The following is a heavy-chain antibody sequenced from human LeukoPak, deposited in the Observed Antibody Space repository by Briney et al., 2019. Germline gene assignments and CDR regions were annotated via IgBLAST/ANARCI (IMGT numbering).Heavy chain of an antibody. J-gene: IGHJ6*02. CDR2: IIPIFGTA. D-gene: IGHD6-6*01. Sequence: SVKVSCKASGGTFSSYAISWVRQAPGQGLEWMGGIIPIFGTANYAQKFQGRVTITADESTSTAYMELSSLRSEDTAVYCCARDIRCSSSPGVYYYYYYGMDVWGQGTTVTVSS. V-gene: IGHV1-69*13. CDR3: ARDIRCSSSPGVYYYYYYGMDV. CDR1: GGTFSSYA.